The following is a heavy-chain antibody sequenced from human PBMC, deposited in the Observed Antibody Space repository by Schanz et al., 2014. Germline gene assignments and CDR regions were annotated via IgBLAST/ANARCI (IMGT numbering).Heavy chain of an antibody. J-gene: IGHJ3*01. D-gene: IGHD5-12*01. CDR2: ISGLGEAT. CDR3: ARDEGRDGYNLAFDV. V-gene: IGHV3-23*01. CDR1: GFTFTDHA. Sequence: EVQLLASGGGLVQPGGSLRLTCLTSGFTFTDHAMSWVRQAPGKGLEWVSTISGLGEATFYSDSVKGRFIISRDSSKNTLCLQMNSLRAEDTAVYFCARDEGRDGYNLAFDVWGQGTLVTVSS.